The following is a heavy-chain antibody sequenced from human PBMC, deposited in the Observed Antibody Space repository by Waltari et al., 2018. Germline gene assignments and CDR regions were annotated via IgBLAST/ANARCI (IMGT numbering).Heavy chain of an antibody. CDR2: IYYSGST. J-gene: IGHJ4*02. Sequence: QLQLQESGPGLVQPSETLSLTCTVSGGSISSSSYYWGWIRQPPGKGLEWIGSIYYSGSTYYNPALKGRVTISVDTSKNQFSLKLSSVTAADTAVYYCASLSTWNFDYWGQGTLVTVSS. CDR1: GGSISSSSYY. V-gene: IGHV4-39*01. CDR3: ASLSTWNFDY.